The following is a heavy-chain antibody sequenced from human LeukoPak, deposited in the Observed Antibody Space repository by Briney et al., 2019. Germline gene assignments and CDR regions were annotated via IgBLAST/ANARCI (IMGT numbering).Heavy chain of an antibody. D-gene: IGHD3-22*01. V-gene: IGHV3-30*02. CDR2: IRYDGSNK. Sequence: PGGSLRLSCAASGFTFSSYGMHWVRQAPGKGLEWVAFIRYDGSNKYYADSVKGRFTISRDNAKNSLYLQMNSLRAEDTAVYYCARAPLRDSSGYPINYYFDYWGQGTLVTVSS. J-gene: IGHJ4*02. CDR3: ARAPLRDSSGYPINYYFDY. CDR1: GFTFSSYG.